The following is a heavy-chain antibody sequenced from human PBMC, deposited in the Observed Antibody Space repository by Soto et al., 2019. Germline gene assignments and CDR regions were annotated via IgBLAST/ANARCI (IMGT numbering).Heavy chain of an antibody. J-gene: IGHJ6*02. D-gene: IGHD3-3*01. CDR2: IIPIFGTA. CDR1: GGTFSSYA. Sequence: SVKVSCKASGGTFSSYAISWVRQAPGQGLEWMGGIIPIFGTANYAQKFQGRVTITADKSTSTAYMELSSLRSEDTAVYYCAREGGVVQNYYYYGMDVWGQGTTVTVSS. V-gene: IGHV1-69*06. CDR3: AREGGVVQNYYYYGMDV.